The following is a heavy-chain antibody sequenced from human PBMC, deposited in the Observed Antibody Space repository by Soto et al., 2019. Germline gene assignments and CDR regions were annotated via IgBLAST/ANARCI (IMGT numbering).Heavy chain of an antibody. J-gene: IGHJ3*02. CDR1: GGTFGSNA. V-gene: IGHV1-69*15. CDR2: IIPIFGTT. CDR3: AREGYTFGPGAVRGAFDI. Sequence: QVQLVQSETEVRQPGSSVKVSCRASGGTFGSNAISWVRQAPGQGLEWMGNIIPIFGTTKNAQNFQGRVTITADESTNTAYMELSSLRSEDTAIYFCAREGYTFGPGAVRGAFDIWGQGTLVTVSS. D-gene: IGHD1-1*01.